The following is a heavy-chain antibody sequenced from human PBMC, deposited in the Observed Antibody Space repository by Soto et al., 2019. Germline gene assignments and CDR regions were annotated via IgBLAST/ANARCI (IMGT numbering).Heavy chain of an antibody. CDR2: IYDSGST. V-gene: IGHV4-59*12. CDR1: GGSISSYY. CDR3: ARYNAASGTYYFDF. J-gene: IGHJ4*02. Sequence: SETLSLTCTVSGGSISSYYWSWIRQPPGKGLEWIGYIYDSGSTNYNPSLKSRVTISVDISKSQFSLRLTSVTAADTAVYYCARYNAASGTYYFDFWGQGALVTVSS. D-gene: IGHD6-13*01.